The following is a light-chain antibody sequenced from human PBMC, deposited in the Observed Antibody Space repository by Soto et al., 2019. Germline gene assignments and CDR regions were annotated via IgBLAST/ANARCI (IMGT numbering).Light chain of an antibody. CDR3: MQALQTPPT. V-gene: IGKV2-28*01. Sequence: DIVMTQSPLSLPVTPGEPASISCRSSQSLLHTNGYNSLDWYLQKPGQSPQLLIYLGSNRASGVPDRFSGSGSGTSFPLKISRVEAEDVGVYYCMQALQTPPTFGQGTKVEIK. CDR2: LGS. J-gene: IGKJ1*01. CDR1: QSLLHTNGYNS.